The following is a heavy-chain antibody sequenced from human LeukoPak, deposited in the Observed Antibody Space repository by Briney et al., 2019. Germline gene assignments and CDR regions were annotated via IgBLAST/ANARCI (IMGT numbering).Heavy chain of an antibody. Sequence: SETLSLTCNVSGDSIAGGGYYWSWLRQHPGKGLEWIGYIYYSGRTYYNPSLKSRVTISVGTSKNQFSLKLNSVAAADTAVYYCARDRGSGSFLPYFAYWGQGTLVTVSS. CDR3: ARDRGSGSFLPYFAY. CDR1: GDSIAGGGYY. V-gene: IGHV4-31*03. J-gene: IGHJ4*02. CDR2: IYYSGRT. D-gene: IGHD3-10*01.